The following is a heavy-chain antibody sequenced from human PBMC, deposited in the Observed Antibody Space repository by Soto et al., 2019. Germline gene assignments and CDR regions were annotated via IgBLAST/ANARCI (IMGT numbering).Heavy chain of an antibody. Sequence: GGSLRLSCAASGFTFDDYAMHWVRQAPGKGLEWVSGISWNRGSIGYADSVKGRFTISRDNAQNSLYLQMNSRRAEDTASYSCANDSRSSWYPLPDYWGQGTLVTVSS. CDR3: ANDSRSSWYPLPDY. J-gene: IGHJ4*02. CDR2: ISWNRGSI. V-gene: IGHV3-9*01. D-gene: IGHD6-13*01. CDR1: GFTFDDYA.